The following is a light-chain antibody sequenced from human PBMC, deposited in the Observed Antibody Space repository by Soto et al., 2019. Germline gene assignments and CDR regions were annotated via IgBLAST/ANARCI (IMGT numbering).Light chain of an antibody. CDR1: QSVRSSY. CDR2: GAS. Sequence: EIELSQSPGTLSLSPGERATLSCRASQSVRSSYLAWYQQKPGQAPRLLIYGASSRATGIPDRFSGSGSGTDFTLTISRLEPEDFAVYYCQQYGSSPLTFGGGTKVDIK. J-gene: IGKJ4*01. V-gene: IGKV3-20*01. CDR3: QQYGSSPLT.